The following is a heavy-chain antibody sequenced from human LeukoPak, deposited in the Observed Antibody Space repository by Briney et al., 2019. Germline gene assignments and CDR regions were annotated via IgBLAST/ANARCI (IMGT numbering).Heavy chain of an antibody. Sequence: GASVKVSCKASGGTFSSYAISWVRQAPGQGLEWMGGIIPIFGTANYAQKFQGRVTITADKSTSTAYMELSSLRSEDTAVYYCARGRDSDSWYFDWFDTWGQETLVTVSS. J-gene: IGHJ5*02. CDR2: IIPIFGTA. D-gene: IGHD6-13*01. CDR1: GGTFSSYA. CDR3: ARGRDSDSWYFDWFDT. V-gene: IGHV1-69*06.